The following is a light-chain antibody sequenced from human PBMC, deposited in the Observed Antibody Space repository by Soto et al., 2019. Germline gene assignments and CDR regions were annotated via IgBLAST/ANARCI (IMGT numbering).Light chain of an antibody. CDR1: RSDVGGYNF. CDR3: NSYTSSHTLV. J-gene: IGLJ3*02. CDR2: EVS. V-gene: IGLV2-14*01. Sequence: QSALTQPASVSGSPGQSITISCTGTRSDVGGYNFVSWYQQHPGKAPKLMIYEVSNRPSGVSNRFSGSKSANTASLTISGLQAEDEADYYCNSYTSSHTLVFGGGTKVTVL.